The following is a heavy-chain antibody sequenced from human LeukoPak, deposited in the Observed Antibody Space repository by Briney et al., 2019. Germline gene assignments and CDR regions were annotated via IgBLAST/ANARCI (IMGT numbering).Heavy chain of an antibody. J-gene: IGHJ4*02. CDR3: TTGNDYYDSSGVDY. Sequence: GGSLGLSCAASGFTFSNAWMSWVRQAPGKGLEWVGRIKSKTDGGTTDYAAPVKGRFTISRDDSKNTLYLQMNSLKTEDTAVYYCTTGNDYYDSSGVDYWGQGTLVTVSS. CDR2: IKSKTDGGTT. V-gene: IGHV3-15*01. CDR1: GFTFSNAW. D-gene: IGHD3-22*01.